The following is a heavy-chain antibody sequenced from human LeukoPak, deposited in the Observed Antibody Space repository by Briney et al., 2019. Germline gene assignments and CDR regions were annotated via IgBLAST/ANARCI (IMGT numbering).Heavy chain of an antibody. CDR1: GGSISSGGYY. J-gene: IGHJ4*02. CDR3: ARTRYSSSYHAFDN. V-gene: IGHV4-31*03. Sequence: PSETLSLTCTVSGGSISSGGYYWSWIHQHPGKGLEWIGYIFYSGSTYYNPSLKSRVTISVDTSKNQFSLKLSSVTAADTAVYYCARTRYSSSYHAFDNWGQGTLVTVSS. CDR2: IFYSGST. D-gene: IGHD3-3*01.